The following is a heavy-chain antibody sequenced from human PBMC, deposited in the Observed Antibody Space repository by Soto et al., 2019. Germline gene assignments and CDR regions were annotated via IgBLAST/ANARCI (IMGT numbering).Heavy chain of an antibody. CDR1: GGSISRYY. V-gene: IGHV4-59*08. Sequence: QVQLEESGPGLVKPSETLSLTCTVSGGSISRYYWSWIRQSPGKGLEWIGSIYHTGTTDYNPSLKSRVTISVDTSKKQFSLRLRSVTAADTAIYYCARLSAGHGDNHDYWGQGTLVTVSS. CDR2: IYHTGTT. D-gene: IGHD4-17*01. CDR3: ARLSAGHGDNHDY. J-gene: IGHJ4*02.